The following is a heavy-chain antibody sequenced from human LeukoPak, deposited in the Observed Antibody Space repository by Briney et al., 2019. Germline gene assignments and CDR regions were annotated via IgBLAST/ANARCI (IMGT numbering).Heavy chain of an antibody. CDR1: GGSISSYY. Sequence: SETLSITCIVSGGSISSYYWSWIRQPPGKGLEWIGYIYYSGSTNYNPSLKSRVTISVDTSKNQFSLKLSSVTAADTAVYYCARGSGWYAYWGQGTLVTVSS. D-gene: IGHD6-19*01. V-gene: IGHV4-59*08. CDR2: IYYSGST. CDR3: ARGSGWYAY. J-gene: IGHJ4*02.